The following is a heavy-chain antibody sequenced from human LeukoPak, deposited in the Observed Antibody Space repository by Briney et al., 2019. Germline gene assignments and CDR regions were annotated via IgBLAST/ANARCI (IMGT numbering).Heavy chain of an antibody. J-gene: IGHJ4*02. D-gene: IGHD4-17*01. CDR1: GFTFSSYG. CDR3: AREPSTVTTRYYFDY. V-gene: IGHV3-33*01. CDR2: IWYGGSNK. Sequence: PGGSLRLSCAASGFTFSSYGMHWVRQAPGKGLEWVAVIWYGGSNKYYADSVKGRFTISRDNSKNTLYLQMNSLRAEDTAVYYCAREPSTVTTRYYFDYWGQGTLVTVSS.